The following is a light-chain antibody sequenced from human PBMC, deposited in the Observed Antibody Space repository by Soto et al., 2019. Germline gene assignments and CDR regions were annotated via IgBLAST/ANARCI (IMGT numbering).Light chain of an antibody. V-gene: IGKV3-15*01. CDR1: QSVEFY. J-gene: IGKJ1*01. CDR2: GAS. Sequence: EIVMTQSTGTLSVSPGESATLSCRANQSVEFYLAWYQHKPGQAPRLLIYGASNRATGGPARFSGSGSGTEFTLTISNVQTEDCALYYCHHYINWPRRTFGQGTKEDIK. CDR3: HHYINWPRRT.